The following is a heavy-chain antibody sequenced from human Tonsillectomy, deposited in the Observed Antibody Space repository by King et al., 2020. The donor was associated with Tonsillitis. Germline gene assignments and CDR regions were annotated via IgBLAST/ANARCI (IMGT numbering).Heavy chain of an antibody. Sequence: QLQESGPGLVKPSETLSLTCTVSGGAISDYYWTWIRQPPGSGLEWIGYMDYSGNTIYNPSLKSRVTISVDTSKNQFSLKVSSVTAADTAVYYCARGMTFFDYWGQGTLVTVSS. CDR3: ARGMTFFDY. CDR1: GGAISDYY. V-gene: IGHV4-59*01. D-gene: IGHD3-10*01. CDR2: MDYSGNT. J-gene: IGHJ4*02.